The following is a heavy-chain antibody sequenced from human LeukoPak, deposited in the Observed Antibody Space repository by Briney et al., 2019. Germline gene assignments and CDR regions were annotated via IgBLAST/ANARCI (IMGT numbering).Heavy chain of an antibody. CDR1: GFTVSSDY. CDR3: GRDFGLIGTKRSFDI. Sequence: GGSLRLSCAASGFTVSSDYMSWVRQAPGKGLEWVSVIYSGGSTYYADSVKGRFTISRDNAKKSLYLQMNSLRAGDTAVYYCGRDFGLIGTKRSFDIWGQGTMVTVSS. V-gene: IGHV3-53*01. CDR2: IYSGGST. J-gene: IGHJ3*02. D-gene: IGHD1-7*01.